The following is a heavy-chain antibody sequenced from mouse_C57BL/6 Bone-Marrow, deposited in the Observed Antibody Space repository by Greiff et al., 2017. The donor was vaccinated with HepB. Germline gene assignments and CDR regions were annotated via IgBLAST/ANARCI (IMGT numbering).Heavy chain of an antibody. CDR1: GYTFTSYT. Sequence: VQLQQSGAELARPGASVKMSCKASGYTFTSYTMHWVKQRPGQGLEWIGYINPSSGYTKYNQKFKDKATLTADKSSSTAYMQLSSLTSEDSAVYYCASVLTGAFAYWGQGTLVTVSA. J-gene: IGHJ3*01. V-gene: IGHV1-4*01. CDR2: INPSSGYT. D-gene: IGHD4-1*01. CDR3: ASVLTGAFAY.